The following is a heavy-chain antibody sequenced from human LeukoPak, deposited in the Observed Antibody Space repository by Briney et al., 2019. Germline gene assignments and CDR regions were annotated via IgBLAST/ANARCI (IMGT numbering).Heavy chain of an antibody. V-gene: IGHV4-39*01. CDR2: VSYSGSG. J-gene: IGHJ2*01. CDR1: SGSISSSDYY. CDR3: ARQSIAVAGRHFDL. Sequence: PSETLSLTYTVSSGSISSSDYYWGWIRQPPGKGLEWFGSVSYSGSGYYNPSLKSRVIISVDTSKNQFSLKLSSVTAADTAVYYCARQSIAVAGRHFDLWGRGTLVTVSS. D-gene: IGHD6-19*01.